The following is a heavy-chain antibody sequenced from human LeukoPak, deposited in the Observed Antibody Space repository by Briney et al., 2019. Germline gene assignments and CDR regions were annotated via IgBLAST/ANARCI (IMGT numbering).Heavy chain of an antibody. CDR2: LSYDGSEK. CDR1: GFTFSNYG. CDR3: AKSNSGWYGGFDC. D-gene: IGHD6-19*01. Sequence: PGRSLGLSCAASGFTFSNYGMHWVRQAPGKGLEWVAVLSYDGSEKYYADSVKGRCTISRDNSKNTLYLEMNSLRAEDTAVYYCAKSNSGWYGGFDCWGQGILVTVSS. J-gene: IGHJ4*02. V-gene: IGHV3-30*18.